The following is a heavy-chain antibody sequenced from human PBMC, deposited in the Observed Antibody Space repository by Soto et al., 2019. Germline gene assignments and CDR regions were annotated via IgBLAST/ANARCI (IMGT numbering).Heavy chain of an antibody. Sequence: QVQLVESGGGVVQPGRSLRLSCAASGFTFSSYGMHWVRQAPGKGLEWVAVIWYDGSNKYYADSWKGRFTISRDNSKNTLYLQMNSVRAEDTGGYYCARGRWVVAASDAFDIWGQGTMVTVSS. J-gene: IGHJ3*02. V-gene: IGHV3-33*01. D-gene: IGHD2-15*01. CDR2: IWYDGSNK. CDR3: ARGRWVVAASDAFDI. CDR1: GFTFSSYG.